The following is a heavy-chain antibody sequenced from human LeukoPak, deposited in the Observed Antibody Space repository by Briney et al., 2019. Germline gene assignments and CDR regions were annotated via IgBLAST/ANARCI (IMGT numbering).Heavy chain of an antibody. CDR2: ISSSSSYI. J-gene: IGHJ4*02. Sequence: KPGGSLRLCCVASGFTFSSYSMNWVRQATGEGLEWVSSISSSSSYIYYADSVKGRFTISRDNAKNSLYLQMNSLRAEDTAVYYCARASYGSGSYDLYYFDYWGQGTLVTVSS. CDR1: GFTFSSYS. V-gene: IGHV3-21*01. D-gene: IGHD3-10*01. CDR3: ARASYGSGSYDLYYFDY.